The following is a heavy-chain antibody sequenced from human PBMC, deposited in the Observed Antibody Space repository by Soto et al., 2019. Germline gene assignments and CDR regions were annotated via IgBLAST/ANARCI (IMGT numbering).Heavy chain of an antibody. D-gene: IGHD3-16*01. CDR3: ARHPMTPFGVAFDY. CDR1: GFTFSSYG. Sequence: QVQLVESGGGVVQPGRSLRLSCAASGFTFSSYGMHWVRQAPGKGLEWVAVIWYDGSNKYYADSVKGRFTISRDNSKNTLYLQMNSLRAEDTAVYYCARHPMTPFGVAFDYWGQGTLVTVSS. V-gene: IGHV3-33*01. CDR2: IWYDGSNK. J-gene: IGHJ4*02.